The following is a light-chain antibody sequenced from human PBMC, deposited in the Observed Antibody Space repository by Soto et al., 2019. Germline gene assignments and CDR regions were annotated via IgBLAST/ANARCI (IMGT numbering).Light chain of an antibody. CDR1: QSITTY. Sequence: DIQMTQSPSSLSASVGDRVTITCRASQSITTYLNWYQQKPGKAPKLLIYLASSLQSGVPSRFSGSGFGTDFTLTIYSLQAEDSATYYWQQSYNTPPDTFGQGTKLEIK. CDR3: QQSYNTPPDT. V-gene: IGKV1-39*01. CDR2: LAS. J-gene: IGKJ2*01.